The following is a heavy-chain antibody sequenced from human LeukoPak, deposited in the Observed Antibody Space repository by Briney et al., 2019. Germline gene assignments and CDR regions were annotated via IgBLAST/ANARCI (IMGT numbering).Heavy chain of an antibody. V-gene: IGHV3-7*01. CDR2: IKQDGSEK. J-gene: IGHJ4*02. CDR3: ARAERNNSIWYYFDN. D-gene: IGHD6-13*01. Sequence: GGSLRLSCAASGFTFSNYWMSWVRQAPGKGLEWVANIKQDGSEKNYVNSVKGRFTISRDNAKNSLYLQMNSLRAEDTAVYYCARAERNNSIWYYFDNWGQGTLVTVSS. CDR1: GFTFSNYW.